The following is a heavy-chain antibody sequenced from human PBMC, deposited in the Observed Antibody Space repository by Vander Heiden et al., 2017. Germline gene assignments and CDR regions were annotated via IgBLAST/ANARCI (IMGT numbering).Heavy chain of an antibody. J-gene: IGHJ4*02. D-gene: IGHD7-27*01. CDR3: ATGGLGI. CDR1: GFTFTSYG. V-gene: IGHV3-7*01. Sequence: EGQLVECGGGLVQPGGSLRLSGATSGFTFTSYGMTWVRQAPGKGVEWVANINRDGSGKYYGDSVKGRFTISRDNARNSFYLQMNSLRAEDTAVYYCATGGLGIRGQGTLVTVSS. CDR2: INRDGSGK.